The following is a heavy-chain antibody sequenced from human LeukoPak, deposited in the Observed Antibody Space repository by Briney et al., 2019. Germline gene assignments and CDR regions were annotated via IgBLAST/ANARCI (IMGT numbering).Heavy chain of an antibody. V-gene: IGHV5-51*01. Sequence: GESLKIFCKGSGYSFSNYWIGWVRQMPGKGLEWMGIIYPGESETRYSPSVQGQVTISADKSITTAYLQWSSLQASDTAMYYCAKLGAYSSSWYGFFDYWGQGTLVAVSS. J-gene: IGHJ4*02. CDR1: GYSFSNYW. CDR2: IYPGESET. CDR3: AKLGAYSSSWYGFFDY. D-gene: IGHD6-13*01.